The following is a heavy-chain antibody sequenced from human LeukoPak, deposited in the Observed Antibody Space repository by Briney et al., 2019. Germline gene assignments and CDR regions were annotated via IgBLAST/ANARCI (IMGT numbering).Heavy chain of an antibody. CDR2: INTDGSST. CDR3: ARDLDGYRSGNGA. D-gene: IGHD5-12*01. V-gene: IGHV3-74*01. Sequence: GGSLRLSCEASGFTFSNYWMHWVRQAPGKGLVCLSRINTDGSSTDYADSVKGRFTISRDNAKNTLYLQMNSLRAEDTAVYYCARDLDGYRSGNGAWGQGTLVTVSS. CDR1: GFTFSNYW. J-gene: IGHJ5*02.